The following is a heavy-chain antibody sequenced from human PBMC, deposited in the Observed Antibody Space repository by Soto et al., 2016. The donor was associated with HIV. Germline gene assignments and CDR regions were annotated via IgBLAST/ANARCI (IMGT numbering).Heavy chain of an antibody. CDR3: ARDQSGTGLLGFDY. CDR2: INPSGGHT. Sequence: QVQLVQSGAEVKKPGASVNVSCKASGFTFTTYYLHWVRQAPGQGLEWMGIINPSGGHTSYAQKFQGRVTMTRDKSTSTIYMELSSLRSEDTAVYYCARDQSGTGLLGFDYWGQGTLVTVSS. CDR1: GFTFTTYY. J-gene: IGHJ4*02. D-gene: IGHD1-1*01. V-gene: IGHV1-46*01.